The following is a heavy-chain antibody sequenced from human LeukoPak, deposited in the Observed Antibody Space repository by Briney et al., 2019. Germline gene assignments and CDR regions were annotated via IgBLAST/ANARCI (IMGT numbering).Heavy chain of an antibody. Sequence: ASVKVSCKASGYTFTGYGISWVRQAPGQGLEWMGWISAYNGNTNYAQKLQGRVTMTTDTSTSTAYMELRSLRSDDTAVYYCARESPAGQQLEVVSRLWFDPWGQGTLVTVSS. CDR3: ARESPAGQQLEVVSRLWFDP. J-gene: IGHJ5*02. D-gene: IGHD6-13*01. CDR2: ISAYNGNT. CDR1: GYTFTGYG. V-gene: IGHV1-18*01.